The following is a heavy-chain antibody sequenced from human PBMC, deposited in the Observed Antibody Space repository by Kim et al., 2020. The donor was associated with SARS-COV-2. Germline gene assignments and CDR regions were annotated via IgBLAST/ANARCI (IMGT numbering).Heavy chain of an antibody. J-gene: IGHJ5*02. D-gene: IGHD6-19*01. CDR3: ARSVAVGTFDP. Sequence: NNADAVKGRFTNSRDNAKNTVDLQMDSLRVEDTAVYYCARSVAVGTFDPWGPGTLVSISS. V-gene: IGHV3-74*01.